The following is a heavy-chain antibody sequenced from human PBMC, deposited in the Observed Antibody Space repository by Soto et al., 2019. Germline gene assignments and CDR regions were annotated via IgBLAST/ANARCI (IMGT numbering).Heavy chain of an antibody. CDR2: ISSSSSYI. CDR1: GFTFSSYS. D-gene: IGHD6-13*01. J-gene: IGHJ6*02. V-gene: IGHV3-21*01. CDR3: AIDSAAAGNVDGMDV. Sequence: GGSLRLSCAASGFTFSSYSMNWVRQAPGKGLEWVSSISSSSSYIYYADSVKGRFTISRDNAKNSLYLQMNSLRAEDTAVYYCAIDSAAAGNVDGMDVWGQGTTVTVSS.